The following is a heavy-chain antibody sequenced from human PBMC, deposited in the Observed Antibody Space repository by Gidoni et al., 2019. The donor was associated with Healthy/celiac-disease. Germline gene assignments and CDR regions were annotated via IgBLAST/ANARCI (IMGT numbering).Heavy chain of an antibody. CDR3: ARWDVTGHPGFDY. CDR1: GGSFSGYY. D-gene: IGHD3-9*01. CDR2: INHSGST. Sequence: QVQLQQWGAGLLKPSETLSLTCAVYGGSFSGYYWSWIRQPPGKGLEWIGEINHSGSTNYNPSLKSRVTISVDTSKNQFSLKLSSVTAADTAVYYCARWDVTGHPGFDYWGQGTLVTVSS. J-gene: IGHJ4*02. V-gene: IGHV4-34*01.